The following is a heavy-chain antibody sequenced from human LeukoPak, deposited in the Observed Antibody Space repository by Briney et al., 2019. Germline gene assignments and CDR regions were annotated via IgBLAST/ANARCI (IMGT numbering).Heavy chain of an antibody. CDR1: GFTFSDYA. CDR2: ISYDGTNK. Sequence: PGRSLRLSCAASGFTFSDYAMHWVRQAPGKGLEWVALISYDGTNKYYAESVRGRFTISRDNSRSTLYLYMNSLTGADTSVYYCALTTIDVVYYFDYWGQGTLVTVSS. V-gene: IGHV3-30*04. D-gene: IGHD1/OR15-1a*01. CDR3: ALTTIDVVYYFDY. J-gene: IGHJ4*02.